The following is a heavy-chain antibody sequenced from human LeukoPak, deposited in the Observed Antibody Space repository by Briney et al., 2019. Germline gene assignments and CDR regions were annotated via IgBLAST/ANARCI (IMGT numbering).Heavy chain of an antibody. D-gene: IGHD1-26*01. CDR3: ARSLVGATTGYDY. V-gene: IGHV4-59*01. J-gene: IGHJ4*02. Sequence: SETLSLTCTVSGGSISSYYWSWIRQPPGKGLEWIGYIYDSGSTNYNPSLKSRVTISVDTSKSQFSLKLSSVTAADTAVYYCARSLVGATTGYDYWGQGTLVTVSS. CDR1: GGSISSYY. CDR2: IYDSGST.